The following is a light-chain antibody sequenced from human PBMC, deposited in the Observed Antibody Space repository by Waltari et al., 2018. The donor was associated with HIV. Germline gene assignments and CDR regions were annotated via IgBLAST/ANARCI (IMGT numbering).Light chain of an antibody. Sequence: QPVLTQPPSVSAAPGQRVTISCTGSSSNIGAGYDVPWYQQLPGTAPKLLTYGNSNRPSGVPDRFSGSKSGTSASLAITGLQAEDEADYYCQSYDSSLSGVFGGGTKLTVL. V-gene: IGLV1-40*01. CDR2: GNS. CDR1: SSNIGAGYD. CDR3: QSYDSSLSGV. J-gene: IGLJ3*02.